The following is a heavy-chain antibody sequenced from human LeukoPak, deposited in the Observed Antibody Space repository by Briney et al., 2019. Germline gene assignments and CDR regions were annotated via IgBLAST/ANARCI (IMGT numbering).Heavy chain of an antibody. D-gene: IGHD2-21*01. CDR2: MYTSGST. CDR3: ARGTVGRTYCGGDCYSPIDY. Sequence: SETLSLTCTVSGGSISSGSYYWSWIRQPAGKGLEWIERMYTSGSTNYNPSPKSRVTISVDTSKNQFSLKLNSVTSADTAVYYCARGTVGRTYCGGDCYSPIDYWGQGSLVTVSS. V-gene: IGHV4-61*02. J-gene: IGHJ4*02. CDR1: GGSISSGSYY.